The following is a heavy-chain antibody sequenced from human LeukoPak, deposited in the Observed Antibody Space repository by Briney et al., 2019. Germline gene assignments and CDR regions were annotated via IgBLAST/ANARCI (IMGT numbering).Heavy chain of an antibody. J-gene: IGHJ4*02. D-gene: IGHD2-8*02. V-gene: IGHV3-7*03. Sequence: PGGSLRLSCEGSGFIFSNYEMNWVRQAPGKGPEWVANIKKDGSEKYYVDSVKGRFTISRDNDKNTLYLQMSSLRVEDTAVYYCTNHYWAFEFWGQGTLVTVSS. CDR3: TNHYWAFEF. CDR1: GFIFSNYE. CDR2: IKKDGSEK.